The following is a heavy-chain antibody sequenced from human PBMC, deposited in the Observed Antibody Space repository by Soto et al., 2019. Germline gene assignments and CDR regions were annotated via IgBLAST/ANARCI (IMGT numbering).Heavy chain of an antibody. CDR3: ASVAVVVPAASLSFDY. CDR2: IIPILGIA. J-gene: IGHJ4*02. Sequence: QVQLVQSGAEVKKPGSSVKVSCKASGGTFSSYTISWVRQAPGQGLEWMGRIIPILGIANYAQKFQGRVTITAYKSTSTAYMELSSLRSEDTAVYYCASVAVVVPAASLSFDYWGQGTLVTVSS. CDR1: GGTFSSYT. V-gene: IGHV1-69*02. D-gene: IGHD2-2*01.